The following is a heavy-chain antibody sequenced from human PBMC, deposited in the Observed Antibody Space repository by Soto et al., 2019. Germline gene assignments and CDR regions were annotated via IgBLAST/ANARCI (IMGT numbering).Heavy chain of an antibody. J-gene: IGHJ6*02. CDR1: GYTFTSYD. D-gene: IGHD1-1*01. CDR3: ARGVDTGVDA. V-gene: IGHV1-8*01. CDR2: MSPNSGAT. Sequence: ASVKVSCKASGYTFTSYDINWVRQATGQGLEWMGWMSPNSGATGYAQKFQGRVTVTRDTSISTAYMELSNLRSEDTAIYYCARGVDTGVDAWGQGTAVTVSS.